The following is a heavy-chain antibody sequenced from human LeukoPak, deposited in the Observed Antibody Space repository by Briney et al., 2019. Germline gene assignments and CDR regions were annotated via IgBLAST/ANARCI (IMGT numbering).Heavy chain of an antibody. CDR3: ARGSAGDLYYYYYMDV. V-gene: IGHV1-24*01. CDR2: FDPEDGET. CDR1: GDILTELS. J-gene: IGHJ6*03. D-gene: IGHD3-10*01. Sequence: ASVKVSCKVSGDILTELSMHWGRQAPGKGLEWMGGFDPEDGETIYAQKFQGRVTMTEDTSTDTAYMELSSLRSEDTAVYYCARGSAGDLYYYYYMDVWGKGTTVTVSS.